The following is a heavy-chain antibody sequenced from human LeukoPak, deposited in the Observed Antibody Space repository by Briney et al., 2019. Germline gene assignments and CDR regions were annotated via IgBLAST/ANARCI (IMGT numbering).Heavy chain of an antibody. Sequence: SETLSLTCTVSGGSINSGSYYWSWIRQPAGKGLEWIGRIYTSGSTKYNPSLKSRVTISVDTSKNQFSLKLSSVTAADTAVYYCARVRYRNYYYMDVWGKGTTVTVSS. CDR1: GGSINSGSYY. D-gene: IGHD5-18*01. CDR2: IYTSGST. V-gene: IGHV4-61*02. J-gene: IGHJ6*03. CDR3: ARVRYRNYYYMDV.